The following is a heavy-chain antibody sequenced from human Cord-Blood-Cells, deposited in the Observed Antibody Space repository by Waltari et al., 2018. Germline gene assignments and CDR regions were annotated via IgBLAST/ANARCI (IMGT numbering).Heavy chain of an antibody. D-gene: IGHD3-10*01. CDR2: INHSGRT. J-gene: IGHJ4*02. Sequence: QVQLQQWGAGLLKPSETLSLTCAVYGGSFSGYYWSWIRRPPGKEMEWIGEINHSGRTNTNPSLKSRITISVATSKNQFSLKLSSVTAAETAVYYCARSWFGELWGQGTLVTVSS. V-gene: IGHV4-34*01. CDR3: ARSWFGEL. CDR1: GGSFSGYY.